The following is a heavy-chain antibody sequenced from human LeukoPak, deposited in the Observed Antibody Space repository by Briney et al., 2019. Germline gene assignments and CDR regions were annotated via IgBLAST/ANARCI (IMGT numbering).Heavy chain of an antibody. V-gene: IGHV3-23*01. D-gene: IGHD5-12*01. Sequence: GGSLRLSCAASGFTFGSYSMTWVRQAPGKGLEWVSSISGSGGSTYYADSVKGRFTISRDNSKKTLYLQMNSLRAEDTALYYCAKEQRGYSGYMVGSCFDPWGQGTLVTVSS. CDR3: AKEQRGYSGYMVGSCFDP. J-gene: IGHJ5*02. CDR1: GFTFGSYS. CDR2: ISGSGGST.